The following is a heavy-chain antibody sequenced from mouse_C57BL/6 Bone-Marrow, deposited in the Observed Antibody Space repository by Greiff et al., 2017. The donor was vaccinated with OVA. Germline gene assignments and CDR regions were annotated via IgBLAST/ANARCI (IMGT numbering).Heavy chain of an antibody. V-gene: IGHV1-82*01. J-gene: IGHJ3*02. D-gene: IGHD2-2*01. Sequence: QVQLQQSGPELVKPGASVKISCKASGYAFSSSWMNWVKQRPGKGLEWIGRIYPGDGDTNYNGKFKGKATLTADKSSSTAYMQLSSLTSEDSAVYFCARDAVKPSFGYWGQGTLVTVSA. CDR2: IYPGDGDT. CDR1: GYAFSSSW. CDR3: ARDAVKPSFGY.